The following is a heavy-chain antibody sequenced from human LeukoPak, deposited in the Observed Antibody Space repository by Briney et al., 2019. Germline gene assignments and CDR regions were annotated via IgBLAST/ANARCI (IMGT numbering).Heavy chain of an antibody. CDR1: GFTFSSYG. D-gene: IGHD2-2*01. CDR3: AKVVWYQLLSFPFDY. J-gene: IGHJ4*02. V-gene: IGHV3-30*18. Sequence: PGGSLRLSCAASGFTFSSYGMHWVRQVPGKGLEWVAVISYDGSNKYYADSVKGRFTISRDNSKNTLYLQMNSLRAEDTAVYYCAKVVWYQLLSFPFDYWGQGTLVTVSS. CDR2: ISYDGSNK.